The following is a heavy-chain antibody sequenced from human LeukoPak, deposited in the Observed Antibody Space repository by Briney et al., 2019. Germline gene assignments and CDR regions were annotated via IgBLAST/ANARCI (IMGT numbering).Heavy chain of an antibody. J-gene: IGHJ3*01. D-gene: IGHD2-15*01. CDR3: ARALDLCSGGSCYSHPGF. CDR2: IKQDGSEK. CDR1: GFSVSSNY. V-gene: IGHV3-7*01. Sequence: PGGSLRLSCAASGFSVSSNYMSWVRQAPGKGLEWVANIKQDGSEKYYVDSVKGRFTISRDNAKNSLYLQMNSLRAEDTAVYYCARALDLCSGGSCYSHPGFWGQGTMVTVSS.